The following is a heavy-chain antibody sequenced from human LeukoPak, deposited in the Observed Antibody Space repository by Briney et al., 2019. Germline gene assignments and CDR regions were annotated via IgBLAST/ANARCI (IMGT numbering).Heavy chain of an antibody. D-gene: IGHD6-19*01. Sequence: SETLSLTCTVSGGTISSYYWSWIRQPPGQGLEWIGCIYYSGSTNYNPSLKSRVTISVDTSKNQFSLKLSSVTAADTAVYYCARDRYSSGWYEGYFQHWGQGTLVTVSP. CDR2: IYYSGST. J-gene: IGHJ1*01. V-gene: IGHV4-59*01. CDR1: GGTISSYY. CDR3: ARDRYSSGWYEGYFQH.